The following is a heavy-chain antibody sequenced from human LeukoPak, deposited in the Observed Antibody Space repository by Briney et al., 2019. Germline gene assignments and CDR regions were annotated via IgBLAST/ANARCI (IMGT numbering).Heavy chain of an antibody. D-gene: IGHD3-22*01. V-gene: IGHV3-23*01. Sequence: GSLRLSCAASGFTFSSYAMSWVRQAPGKGLEWVSAISGSGGNTYYADSVKGRFTISRDNSKSTVYLQMNSLRAEDTAVYHCAKTNGYYDYWGQGTLVTASS. J-gene: IGHJ4*02. CDR1: GFTFSSYA. CDR3: AKTNGYYDY. CDR2: ISGSGGNT.